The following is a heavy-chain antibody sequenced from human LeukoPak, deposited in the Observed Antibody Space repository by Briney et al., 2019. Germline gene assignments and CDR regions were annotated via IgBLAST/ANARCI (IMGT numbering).Heavy chain of an antibody. CDR2: ISWNSGSI. CDR3: ARDGAAAGSYYAMDV. V-gene: IGHV3-9*01. CDR1: GFTFDDYA. Sequence: SLRLSCAASGFTFDDYAMHWVRQAPGKGLEWVSGISWNSGSIGYADSVKGRFTISRHNSKNTLYLQMNSLRAEDTAVYYCARDGAAAGSYYAMDVWGQGTTVTVSS. J-gene: IGHJ6*02. D-gene: IGHD6-13*01.